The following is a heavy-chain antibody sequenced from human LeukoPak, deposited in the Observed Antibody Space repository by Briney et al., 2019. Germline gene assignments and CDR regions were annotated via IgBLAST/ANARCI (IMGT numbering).Heavy chain of an antibody. J-gene: IGHJ4*02. V-gene: IGHV1-46*01. CDR2: INPSGGST. CDR1: GYTFTSYY. D-gene: IGHD2-15*01. Sequence: GASVKVSCKASGYTFTSYYMHWVRQAPGQGLEWMGIINPSGGSTSYAQKFQGRVTMTRDTSTSTVYMELSSLRSEDTAVYYCARELRRGCSGVSCYRPYYWGQGTLVTVSS. CDR3: ARELRRGCSGVSCYRPYY.